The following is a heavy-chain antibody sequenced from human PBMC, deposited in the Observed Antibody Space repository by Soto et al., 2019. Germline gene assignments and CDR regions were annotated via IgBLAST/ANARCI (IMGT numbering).Heavy chain of an antibody. CDR1: GGSISSSSYY. J-gene: IGHJ5*02. Sequence: PSETLSLTCTVSGGSISSSSYYWGWIRQPPGKGLEWIGSIYYSGSTYYNPSLKSRVTISVDTSKNQFSLKLSSVTAADTAVYYCARQFRLGYCSGGSCYSPRWFDPWGQGTLVTVSS. D-gene: IGHD2-15*01. CDR3: ARQFRLGYCSGGSCYSPRWFDP. V-gene: IGHV4-39*01. CDR2: IYYSGST.